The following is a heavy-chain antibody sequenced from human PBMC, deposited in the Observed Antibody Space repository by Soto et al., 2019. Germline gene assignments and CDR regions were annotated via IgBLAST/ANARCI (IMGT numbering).Heavy chain of an antibody. J-gene: IGHJ4*02. D-gene: IGHD3-22*01. CDR2: IGVYNGDA. Sequence: QVQLVQSGAEVKKPGASVKVSCKASGYTFTGYGISWVRQAPGQGLEWMGWIGVYNGDAKYAEKFQGRVTMTIDTSTSTAHMELRSLRYDDTAVYYCARDEVVLNFDYWGRGTLVTVSS. CDR3: ARDEVVLNFDY. CDR1: GYTFTGYG. V-gene: IGHV1-18*01.